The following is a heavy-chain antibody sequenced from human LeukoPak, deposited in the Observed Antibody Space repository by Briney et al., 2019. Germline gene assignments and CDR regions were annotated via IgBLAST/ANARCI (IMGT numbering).Heavy chain of an antibody. CDR2: ISTSGSTI. D-gene: IGHD1-26*01. V-gene: IGHV3-48*04. Sequence: GGSLRLSCVASGFTFGSYSMNWVRQAPGKGLEWVSYISTSGSTIYYADSVKGRFTISRDNAKNSLYLQMNSLRAEDTAVYYCATGTGGSSLGYWGQGTLVTVSS. J-gene: IGHJ4*02. CDR1: GFTFGSYS. CDR3: ATGTGGSSLGY.